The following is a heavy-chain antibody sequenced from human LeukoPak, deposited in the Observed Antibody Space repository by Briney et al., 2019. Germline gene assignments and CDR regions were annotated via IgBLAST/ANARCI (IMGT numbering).Heavy chain of an antibody. Sequence: SETLSLTCTVSGGSISSHDYYWSWIRQPPGKGLEWIGYIYYTGSTYYNPSLKSRVTISVDTSKNQFSLQLSSVTAADTAAYYCARETSLAGFASGLGFNYWGQGILVTVSS. CDR3: ARETSLAGFASGLGFNY. D-gene: IGHD6-19*01. CDR2: IYYTGST. CDR1: GGSISSHDYY. V-gene: IGHV4-30-4*01. J-gene: IGHJ4*02.